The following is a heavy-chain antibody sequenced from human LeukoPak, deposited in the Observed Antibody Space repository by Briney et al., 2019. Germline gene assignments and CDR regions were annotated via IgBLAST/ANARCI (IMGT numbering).Heavy chain of an antibody. CDR3: ARGGAGSCGGACYLNWFDP. CDR2: IYYSGST. V-gene: IGHV4-59*01. CDR1: GDSISSYY. J-gene: IGHJ5*02. D-gene: IGHD2-21*02. Sequence: SETLSLTCTVSGDSISSYYWSWIRQPPGKGLEWIGYIYYSGSTKYNPSLKSRVTISVDTSKNQFSLKLNSVTAADTAVYYCARGGAGSCGGACYLNWFDPWGQGTLVTVSS.